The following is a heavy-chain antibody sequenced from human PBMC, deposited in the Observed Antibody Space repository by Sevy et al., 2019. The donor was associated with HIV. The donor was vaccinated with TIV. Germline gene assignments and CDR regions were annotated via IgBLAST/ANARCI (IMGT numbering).Heavy chain of an antibody. CDR2: IRYDGSNK. V-gene: IGHV3-30*02. CDR1: GFSFSTNG. Sequence: GGSLRLSCAASGFSFSTNGMHWVRQAPGKGLEWVAFIRYDGSNKFYTDSVKGRFTISRDNSKNTLYLQMNSLTTEDTAVYYCAKDQGYNWNTEGFFDYWGQGTLVTVSS. J-gene: IGHJ4*02. D-gene: IGHD1-20*01. CDR3: AKDQGYNWNTEGFFDY.